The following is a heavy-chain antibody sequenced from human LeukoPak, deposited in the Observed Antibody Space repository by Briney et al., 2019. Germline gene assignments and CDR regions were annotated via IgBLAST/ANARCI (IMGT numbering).Heavy chain of an antibody. CDR3: ALVRATITMIRGVKNWFDP. D-gene: IGHD3-10*01. Sequence: ASVKVSCKTSGYTFTGYYMHWVRQAPGQGLEWMGWINPNSGGTNYAQNFQGRITMTRDTSISTAYMELSRLRSDDTAVYYCALVRATITMIRGVKNWFDPWGQGTLVTVSS. J-gene: IGHJ5*02. CDR2: INPNSGGT. CDR1: GYTFTGYY. V-gene: IGHV1-2*02.